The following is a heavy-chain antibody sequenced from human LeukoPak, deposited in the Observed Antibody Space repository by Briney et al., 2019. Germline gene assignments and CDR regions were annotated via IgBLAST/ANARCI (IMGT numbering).Heavy chain of an antibody. CDR1: GGSISSGGYY. Sequence: SETLSLTCTVSGGSISSGGYYWSWIRQPPGKGLEWIGYIYHSGSTYYNPSLKSRVTISVDRSKNQFSLKLSSVTAADTAVYYCARDRATYYDFWSGYPPAPGWFDPWGQGTLVTVSS. V-gene: IGHV4-30-2*01. D-gene: IGHD3-3*01. J-gene: IGHJ5*02. CDR3: ARDRATYYDFWSGYPPAPGWFDP. CDR2: IYHSGST.